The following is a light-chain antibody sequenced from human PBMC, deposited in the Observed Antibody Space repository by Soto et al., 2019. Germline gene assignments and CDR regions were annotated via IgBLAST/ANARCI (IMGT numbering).Light chain of an antibody. CDR3: QQRSNWLT. V-gene: IGKV3-11*01. CDR1: QSVSSY. Sequence: EIALTQSPATLSLSPGERAALCCRASQSVSSYLAWYQQKPGQAPRLLIYDASNRATGIPARFSGSGSGTDFTLTISSLEPEDFAVYYCQQRSNWLTFGGGTKVEIK. J-gene: IGKJ4*01. CDR2: DAS.